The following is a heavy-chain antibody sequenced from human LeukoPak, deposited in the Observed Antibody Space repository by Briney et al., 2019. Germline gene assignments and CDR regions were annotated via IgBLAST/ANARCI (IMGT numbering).Heavy chain of an antibody. CDR3: ARHYCSGGSCYSNGFDY. V-gene: IGHV4-59*08. CDR1: GGSLSNYY. D-gene: IGHD2-15*01. CDR2: SYYSGST. Sequence: WETLSLSCTVSGGSLSNYYWSWMRQAPGKGLEWVGHSYYSGSTNYNPSLKSRVTISVDPSKNQVSLKLSSVTAADTAVYYCARHYCSGGSCYSNGFDYWGQGTLVTVSS. J-gene: IGHJ4*02.